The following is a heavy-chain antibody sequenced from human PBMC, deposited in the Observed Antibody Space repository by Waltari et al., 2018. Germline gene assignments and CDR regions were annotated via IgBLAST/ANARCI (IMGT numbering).Heavy chain of an antibody. CDR3: ARDNSGFWSGYYTLFDY. CDR2: INPNSGGT. D-gene: IGHD3-3*01. J-gene: IGHJ4*02. V-gene: IGHV1-2*02. CDR1: GYTFTGYY. Sequence: QVQLVQSGAEVKKPGASVKVSCKASGYTFTGYYMHWVRQAPGQGLEWMGWINPNSGGTNYAQKFQGRVTMTRDTSISTAYMELSRLRSDDTAVYYCARDNSGFWSGYYTLFDYWGQGTLVTVSS.